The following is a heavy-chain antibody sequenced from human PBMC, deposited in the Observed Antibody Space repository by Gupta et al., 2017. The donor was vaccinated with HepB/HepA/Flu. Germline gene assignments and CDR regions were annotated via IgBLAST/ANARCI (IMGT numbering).Heavy chain of an antibody. V-gene: IGHV3-11*04. CDR3: ARDLPVAVAGFDY. CDR1: GFTFRDYY. J-gene: IGHJ4*02. Sequence: GAGGGFVKAGGAPRLFWENSGFTFRDYYMSWIRQAPGKGLEWVSYMSKSGDTIKYADSVKGRFAVSRDNAKNSMYLQMDSLTAEDTAIYYCARDLPVAVAGFDYWGRGTLVTVSS. D-gene: IGHD6-19*01. CDR2: MSKSGDTI.